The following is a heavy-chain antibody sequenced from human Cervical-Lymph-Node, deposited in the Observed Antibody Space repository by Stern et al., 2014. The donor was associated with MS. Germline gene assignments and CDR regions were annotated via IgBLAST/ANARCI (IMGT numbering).Heavy chain of an antibody. CDR3: ANAAALSCRSPSCYKAFEY. V-gene: IGHV3-30*18. CDR1: GFTFTTSG. CDR2: ISSDGSNK. D-gene: IGHD2-2*02. Sequence: VQLVESGAGVVQPGGSLRLSCVASGFTFTTSGMHWVRQAPGKGLDWVAVISSDGSNKYYGDSVKGRFTISRDNSKNTVYLQMNSLRPEDTAVYYCANAAALSCRSPSCYKAFEYWGQGILVTVSS. J-gene: IGHJ4*02.